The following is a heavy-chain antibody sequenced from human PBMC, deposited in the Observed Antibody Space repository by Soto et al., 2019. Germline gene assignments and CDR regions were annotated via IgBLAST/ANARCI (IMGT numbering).Heavy chain of an antibody. CDR2: IYHSGST. CDR1: GGSISSSNW. V-gene: IGHV4-4*02. J-gene: IGHJ6*02. CDR3: ARDSSIAVAGYGMDV. D-gene: IGHD6-19*01. Sequence: SETLSLTCAVSGGSISSSNWWSWVRQPPGKGLEWIWEIYHSGSTNYNPSLKSRVTISVDKSKNQFSLKLSSVTAADTAVYYCARDSSIAVAGYGMDVWGQGTTVTVSS.